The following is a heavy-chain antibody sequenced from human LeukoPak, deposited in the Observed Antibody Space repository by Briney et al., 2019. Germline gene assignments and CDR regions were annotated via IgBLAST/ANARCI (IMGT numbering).Heavy chain of an antibody. J-gene: IGHJ4*02. CDR1: GFTFSNYN. V-gene: IGHV3-21*01. CDR2: ITSSSTYI. D-gene: IGHD1-26*01. Sequence: PGGSLRLSCAASGFTFSNYNMNWVRQAPGKGLEWVSSITSSSTYIYYADSVKGRFTISRDNAKNSLYLQMNSLRAEDSAVYYCAKDRPKTTNWGQGTLVTVSS. CDR3: AKDRPKTTN.